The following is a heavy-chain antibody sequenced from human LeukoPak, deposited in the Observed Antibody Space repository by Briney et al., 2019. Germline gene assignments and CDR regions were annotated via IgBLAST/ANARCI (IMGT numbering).Heavy chain of an antibody. CDR3: ARDLAGYGGAFDI. CDR1: GFTFSNYG. V-gene: IGHV3-33*01. J-gene: IGHJ3*02. Sequence: PGRSLRLSCAASGFTFSNYGMHWVRQAPGKGLEWVAVLWYDGSNKYYADSVEGLFTVSRDNSKSSLYLQMNSLRAEDTAVYYCARDLAGYGGAFDIWGQGTMVTVS. CDR2: LWYDGSNK. D-gene: IGHD5-12*01.